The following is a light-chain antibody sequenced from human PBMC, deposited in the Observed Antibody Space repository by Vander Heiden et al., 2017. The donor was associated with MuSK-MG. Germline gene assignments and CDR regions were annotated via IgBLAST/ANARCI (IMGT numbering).Light chain of an antibody. CDR1: QSITTY. CDR3: QQTDSPPWT. J-gene: IGKJ1*01. Sequence: DIQMTQSPSSLSASVGARVTITCRASQSITTYLNWYQQKSGKGPKLLIYATFNLQSGVPSRFRGSGSGTEFTLTTSSLEPEDFATYHCQQTDSPPWTFGQGTKVEIK. CDR2: ATF. V-gene: IGKV1-39*01.